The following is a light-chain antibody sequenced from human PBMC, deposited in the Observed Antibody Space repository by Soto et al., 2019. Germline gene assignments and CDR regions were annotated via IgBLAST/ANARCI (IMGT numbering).Light chain of an antibody. CDR1: QSLSSSY. J-gene: IGKJ1*01. CDR3: QQRSNWPRT. Sequence: ENALTQSPGTLSLSPGERATLSCRASQSLSSSYLAWYQQIPGQAPRLLIYDASKRATGIPARFSGSGSGTDFTLTISSLEPEDFAVYYCQQRSNWPRTFGQGTKVDI. CDR2: DAS. V-gene: IGKV3D-20*02.